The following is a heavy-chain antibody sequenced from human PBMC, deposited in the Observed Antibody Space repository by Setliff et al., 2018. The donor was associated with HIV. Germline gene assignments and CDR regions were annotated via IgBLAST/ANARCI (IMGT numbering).Heavy chain of an antibody. CDR2: IYPSGSIHPSGAT. J-gene: IGHJ4*02. CDR3: ARLTTTYYYDSSAYYHPV. Sequence: PPGKGLEWIGNIYPSGSIHPSGATNYNPSLKGRVTISLDTSKNQFSLKLSSVTAADTAVYYCARLTTTYYYDSSAYYHPVWGQGTLVTVSS. V-gene: IGHV4-34*01. D-gene: IGHD3-22*01.